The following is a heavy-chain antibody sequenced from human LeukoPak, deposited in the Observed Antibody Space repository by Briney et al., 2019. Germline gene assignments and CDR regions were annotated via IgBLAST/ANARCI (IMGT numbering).Heavy chain of an antibody. CDR2: INHSGST. Sequence: PSGTLSLTCAVYGGSFSGYYWSWIRQPPGKGLEWIGEINHSGSTNYNPSLKSRVTISVDTSKNQFSLKLSSVTAADTAVYYCARGLPDCSGGSCYSVDYYGMDVWGQGTTVTVSS. D-gene: IGHD2-15*01. V-gene: IGHV4-34*01. J-gene: IGHJ6*02. CDR3: ARGLPDCSGGSCYSVDYYGMDV. CDR1: GGSFSGYY.